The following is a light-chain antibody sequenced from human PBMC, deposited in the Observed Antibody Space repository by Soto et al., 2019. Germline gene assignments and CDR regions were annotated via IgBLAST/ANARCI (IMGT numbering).Light chain of an antibody. CDR2: KAS. V-gene: IGKV1-5*03. CDR1: QGIDNW. J-gene: IGKJ1*01. CDR3: QQYNSYSGT. Sequence: DLQMTQSPSSVSASVGDRVTITCRASQGIDNWLAWYQQKPGKAPKLLIYKASSLESGVPSRFSGIGSGTELTITISSLQPDDVATYYCQQYNSYSGTFGQGTKVDI.